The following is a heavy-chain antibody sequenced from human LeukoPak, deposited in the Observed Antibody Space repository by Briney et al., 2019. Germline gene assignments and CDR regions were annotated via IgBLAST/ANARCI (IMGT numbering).Heavy chain of an antibody. D-gene: IGHD5-18*01. V-gene: IGHV3-15*01. J-gene: IGHJ6*02. CDR3: TTDLGYSYGYYYYGMDV. CDR2: IKSKTDGGTT. Sequence: GGSLRLSCAASGFTFSNAWMSWVRQAPGKGLEWVGRIKSKTDGGTTGYAAPVKGRFTISRDDSKNTLYLQMNSLKTEDTAVYYCTTDLGYSYGYYYYGMDVWGQGTTVTVSS. CDR1: GFTFSNAW.